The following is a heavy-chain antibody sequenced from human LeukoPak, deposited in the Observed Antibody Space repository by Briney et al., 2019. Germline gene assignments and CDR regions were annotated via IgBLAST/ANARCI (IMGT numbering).Heavy chain of an antibody. J-gene: IGHJ5*02. CDR2: IYTSGST. Sequence: SETLSLTCTVSGGSISSYYWSWIRQPAGKGLEWMGRIYTSGSTNYNPSLKSLVTMSVDTSKNQFSLKLSSVTAADTAVYYCARERDETYYDFWSGYPWGLNWFDPWGQGTLVTVSS. CDR3: ARERDETYYDFWSGYPWGLNWFDP. V-gene: IGHV4-4*07. CDR1: GGSISSYY. D-gene: IGHD3-3*01.